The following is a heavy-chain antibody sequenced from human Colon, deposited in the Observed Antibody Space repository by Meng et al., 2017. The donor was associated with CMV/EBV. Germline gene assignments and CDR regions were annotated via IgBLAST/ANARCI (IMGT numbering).Heavy chain of an antibody. CDR3: ARDRLPAAIEIGHYYYGMDV. J-gene: IGHJ6*02. CDR2: INPSGGST. CDR1: GYTFTSYY. D-gene: IGHD2-2*01. Sequence: ASVKVSCKASGYTFTSYYMHWVRQAPGQGLEWMGIINPSGGSTSYAQKFQGRVTMTRDTSTSTVYMELSSLRSEDTAVYYCARDRLPAAIEIGHYYYGMDVWGQGTTVTVSS. V-gene: IGHV1-46*01.